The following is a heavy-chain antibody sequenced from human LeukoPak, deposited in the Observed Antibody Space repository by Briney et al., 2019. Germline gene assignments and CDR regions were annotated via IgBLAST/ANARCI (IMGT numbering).Heavy chain of an antibody. J-gene: IGHJ4*02. D-gene: IGHD6-19*01. CDR2: ISSSSRRI. V-gene: IGHV3-48*01. CDR1: GFTFSTYS. CDR3: ARDGSGWFGFDY. Sequence: PGGSLRLSCAASGFTFSTYSMNWVRQAPGKGLEWVSNISSSSRRIYYAGSVEGRFTISRDNAKNTLYLQMNSLRAEDTAVYYCARDGSGWFGFDYWGQGTLVTVSS.